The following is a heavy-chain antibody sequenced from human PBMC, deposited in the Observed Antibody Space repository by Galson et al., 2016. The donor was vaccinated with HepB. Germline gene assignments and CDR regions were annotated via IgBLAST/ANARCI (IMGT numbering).Heavy chain of an antibody. CDR3: ARDYTGSGGFFDL. CDR1: GFTFSSYA. V-gene: IGHV3-23*01. J-gene: IGHJ2*01. CDR2: ISGGGETT. D-gene: IGHD3-16*01. Sequence: SLRLSCAASGFTFSSYALSWVRQAPGKGLEWVSAISGGGETTHYADPVKGRFTISRDNSKNTVYLQMNTLRAEDTAVFYCARDYTGSGGFFDLWGRGTLVTVSS.